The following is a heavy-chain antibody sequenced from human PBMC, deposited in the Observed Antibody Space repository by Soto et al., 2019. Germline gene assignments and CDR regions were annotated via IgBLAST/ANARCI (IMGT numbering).Heavy chain of an antibody. D-gene: IGHD4-17*01. Sequence: PSETLSLTCAVSGGSISSGGYSWSWIRQPPGKGLEWIGYIYHSGSTYYNPSLKSRVTISVDRSKNQFSLKLSSVTAADTAVYYCARGFHYGDHDYWGQGTLVTVSS. CDR3: ARGFHYGDHDY. CDR2: IYHSGST. CDR1: GGSISSGGYS. V-gene: IGHV4-30-2*01. J-gene: IGHJ4*02.